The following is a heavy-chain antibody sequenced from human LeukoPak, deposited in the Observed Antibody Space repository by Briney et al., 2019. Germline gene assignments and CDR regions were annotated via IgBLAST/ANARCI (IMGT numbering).Heavy chain of an antibody. J-gene: IGHJ5*02. CDR1: GFTFSSYG. V-gene: IGHV3-33*01. Sequence: GRSLRLSCAASGFTFSSYGMHWVRQAPGKGLEWVAVIWYDGSNKYYADSVKGQFTISRDNSKNTLYLQMNSLRAEDTAVYYCASGHDSSGYYYGSSWGQGTLVTVSS. CDR2: IWYDGSNK. CDR3: ASGHDSSGYYYGSS. D-gene: IGHD3-22*01.